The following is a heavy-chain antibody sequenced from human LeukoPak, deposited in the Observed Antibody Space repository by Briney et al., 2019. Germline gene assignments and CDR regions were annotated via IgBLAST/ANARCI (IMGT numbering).Heavy chain of an antibody. V-gene: IGHV3-23*01. CDR2: ISGSGGST. J-gene: IGHJ1*01. D-gene: IGHD2-15*01. CDR1: GFTMRNHW. Sequence: GGSLRLSCAASGFTMRNHWMSWVRQAPGKGLEWVSAISGSGGSTYYADSVKGRFTISRDNSKNTLYLQMNSLRAEDTAVYYCATCSGGSCYPGIAECFQHWGQGTLVTVSS. CDR3: ATCSGGSCYPGIAECFQH.